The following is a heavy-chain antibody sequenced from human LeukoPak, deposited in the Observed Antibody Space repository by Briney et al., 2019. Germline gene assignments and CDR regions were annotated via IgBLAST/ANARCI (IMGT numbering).Heavy chain of an antibody. Sequence: GGSLRLSCAASDFSFSTNWMSWVRQAPGKGLEWVANIKQDGSEVYYADSVKGRFTISRDNAKNSLYLQMNTLRAEDTAIYYCARDASSGTYFSYAFDVWGLGTMVTVSS. J-gene: IGHJ3*01. D-gene: IGHD1-26*01. CDR3: ARDASSGTYFSYAFDV. V-gene: IGHV3-7*01. CDR2: IKQDGSEV. CDR1: DFSFSTNW.